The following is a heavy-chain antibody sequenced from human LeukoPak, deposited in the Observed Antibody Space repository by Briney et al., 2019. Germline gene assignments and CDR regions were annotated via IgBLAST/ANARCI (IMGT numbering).Heavy chain of an antibody. CDR1: GFTFSSYW. Sequence: GGSLRLSCAASGFTFSSYWMSWVRQAPGKGLEWVANIKQDGSEKYYVDSVKGRFSISRDNAKNSLYLQMNSLRAEDTAVYYCASDSSSWTVDYSGQGTLVTVSS. J-gene: IGHJ4*02. D-gene: IGHD6-13*01. CDR2: IKQDGSEK. CDR3: ASDSSSWTVDY. V-gene: IGHV3-7*01.